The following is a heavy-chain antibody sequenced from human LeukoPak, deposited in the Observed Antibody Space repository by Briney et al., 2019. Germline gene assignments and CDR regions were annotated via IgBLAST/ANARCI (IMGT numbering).Heavy chain of an antibody. CDR2: INWSGGST. V-gene: IGHV3-20*01. J-gene: IGHJ4*02. D-gene: IGHD5-12*01. CDR1: GFTLDDYG. Sequence: GGSLRLSCAASGFTLDDYGMSWVRQAPGKGLERVSGINWSGGSTGYADSVKGRFTISRDNAKNSLYLQMNSLRAEDTALYHCAAHSGYASSNFDDWGQGALVTVSS. CDR3: AAHSGYASSNFDD.